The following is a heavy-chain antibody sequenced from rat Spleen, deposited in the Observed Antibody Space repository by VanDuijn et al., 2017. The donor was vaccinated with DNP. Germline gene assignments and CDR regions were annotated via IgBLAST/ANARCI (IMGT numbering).Heavy chain of an antibody. J-gene: IGHJ3*01. CDR2: INTGGGNT. D-gene: IGHD1-9*01. CDR1: GFSFRNYY. V-gene: IGHV5S13*01. CDR3: SRRGHTTGLNWFTY. Sequence: EVQLVESGGGLVRPGGSLKLSCAASGFSFRNYYMAWVRQAPTKGLEWVASINTGGGNTYYRDSVKGRFTISRDNAKNIQYLQMDSLRSEDTATYYCSRRGHTTGLNWFTYWGQGTLVTVSS.